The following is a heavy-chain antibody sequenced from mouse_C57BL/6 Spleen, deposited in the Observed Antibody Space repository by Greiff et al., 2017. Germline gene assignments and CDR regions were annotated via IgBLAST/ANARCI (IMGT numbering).Heavy chain of an antibody. V-gene: IGHV1-64*01. CDR2: IHPNSGST. CDR3: ARERGGVPNLLYARDY. CDR1: GYTFTSYW. Sequence: VQLQQPGAELVQPGASVKLSCKASGYTFTSYWMHWVKQRPGQGLEWIGMIHPNSGSTHCNETFKSKATLTVDKSSSTAYMQLSSLTTEDSAVYYCARERGGVPNLLYARDYWGQGSSVTVAS. D-gene: IGHD2-14*01. J-gene: IGHJ4*01.